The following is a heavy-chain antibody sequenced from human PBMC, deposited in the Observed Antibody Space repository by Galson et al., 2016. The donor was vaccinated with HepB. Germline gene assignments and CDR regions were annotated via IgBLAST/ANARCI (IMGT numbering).Heavy chain of an antibody. Sequence: SLRLSCAASDFTLSTYSMNWVRQAPGKGLVWVSRISLDGSVTIYGDSVKGRFSTSRDNAKNTLFLQMNSLRAEDTAVYYCGASRDGYIDYWGQGALVTISS. V-gene: IGHV3-74*01. D-gene: IGHD5-24*01. J-gene: IGHJ4*01. CDR2: ISLDGSVT. CDR3: GASRDGYIDY. CDR1: DFTLSTYS.